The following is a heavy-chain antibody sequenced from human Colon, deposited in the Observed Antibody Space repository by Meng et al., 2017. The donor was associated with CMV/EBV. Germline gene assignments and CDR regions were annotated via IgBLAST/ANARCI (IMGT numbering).Heavy chain of an antibody. V-gene: IGHV6-1*01. CDR2: TTYRSTWRI. Sequence: QVQLHQSGPGLVKPSQTLSLTCAISGDSVSSNSAAWNGIRQSPSRGLEWLGRTTYRSTWRIEYAVAMGSRVTINPDTSTNQVSLHLNSVTPEDTAVYYCVSWRYDNWGQGTLVTVSS. CDR1: GDSVSSNSAA. J-gene: IGHJ4*02. CDR3: VSWRYDN.